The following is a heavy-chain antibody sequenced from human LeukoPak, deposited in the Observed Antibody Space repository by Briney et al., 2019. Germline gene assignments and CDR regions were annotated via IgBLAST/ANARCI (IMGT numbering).Heavy chain of an antibody. J-gene: IGHJ4*02. CDR3: APHPPSMVRGVIISY. CDR2: ISSSSSTI. Sequence: GGSLRLSCAASGFTFSSYSMNWVRQAPGKGLEWVSYISSSSSTIYYADSVKGRFTISRDNAKNSLYLQMNSLRAEDTAVYYCAPHPPSMVRGVIISYWGQGTLVTVSS. V-gene: IGHV3-48*04. CDR1: GFTFSSYS. D-gene: IGHD3-10*01.